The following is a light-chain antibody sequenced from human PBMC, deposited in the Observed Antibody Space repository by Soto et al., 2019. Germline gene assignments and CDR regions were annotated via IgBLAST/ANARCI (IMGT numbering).Light chain of an antibody. J-gene: IGKJ1*01. CDR1: QSISSW. CDR2: DAS. Sequence: DIQMTQSPSTLSASVGDRVTSTCRASQSISSWLAWYQQKPGKAPKLLIYDASSLESGVPSRFSGSGSGTEFTLTISSLQPDDFATYYCQQYNDYVGTFGQGTKGDIK. CDR3: QQYNDYVGT. V-gene: IGKV1-5*01.